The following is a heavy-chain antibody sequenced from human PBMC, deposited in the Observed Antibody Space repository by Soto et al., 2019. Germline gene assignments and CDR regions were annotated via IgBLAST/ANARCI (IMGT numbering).Heavy chain of an antibody. V-gene: IGHV3-74*01. D-gene: IGHD2-15*01. Sequence: DVQLVESGGGLSQPGGSLRLSCVGSGFTFSSYWMHWVRQAPGKGLVWVSRINADGSTTNYADSVKGRFTVSRDNAKNTVYLQMNSLRYEDTAVYFCARAGWYRFDYWCHETPLTVSP. CDR1: GFTFSSYW. J-gene: IGHJ4*01. CDR2: INADGSTT. CDR3: ARAGWYRFDY.